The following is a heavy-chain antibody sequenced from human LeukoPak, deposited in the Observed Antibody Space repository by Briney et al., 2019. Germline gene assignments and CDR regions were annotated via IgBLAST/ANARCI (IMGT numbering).Heavy chain of an antibody. CDR1: GFTFSNYA. CDR2: IPGSGGST. V-gene: IGHV3-23*01. J-gene: IGHJ4*02. CDR3: AKWGDYDVLTGYYVPDY. Sequence: GGSLRLSCAASGFTFSNYAMSWVRQAPGKGLEWVSAIPGSGGSTYYADSVKGRFTVSRDNSKSTLYLQMNSLRAEDTALYYCAKWGDYDVLTGYYVPDYWGQGTLVTVSS. D-gene: IGHD3-9*01.